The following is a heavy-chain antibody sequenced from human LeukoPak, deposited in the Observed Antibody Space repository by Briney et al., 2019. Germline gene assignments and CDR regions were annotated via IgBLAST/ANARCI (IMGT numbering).Heavy chain of an antibody. CDR1: GYTFTGYY. CDR3: ASREVVAAAGTPHDY. CDR2: INPNSGGT. D-gene: IGHD6-13*01. J-gene: IGHJ4*02. V-gene: IGHV1-2*02. Sequence: ASVKVSCKASGYTFTGYYMHWVRQAPGQGLEWMGWINPNSGGTNYAQKFQGRVTMTRDTSISTAYMELSRLRSDDTAVYYCASREVVAAAGTPHDYWGQGTLVTVSS.